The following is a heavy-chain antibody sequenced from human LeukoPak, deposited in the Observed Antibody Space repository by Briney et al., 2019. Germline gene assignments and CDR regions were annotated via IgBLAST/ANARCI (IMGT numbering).Heavy chain of an antibody. V-gene: IGHV4-61*02. CDR2: IYTSGST. J-gene: IGHJ4*02. D-gene: IGHD3-22*01. CDR1: GGSISSGSYY. Sequence: PSQTLSLTCTVSGGSISSGSYYRSWIRQPAGKGLEWIGRIYTSGSTNYNPSLKSRVTISVDTSKNQFSLKLSSVTAADTAVYYCAFHYYDSSGYYRDYWGQGTLVTVSS. CDR3: AFHYYDSSGYYRDY.